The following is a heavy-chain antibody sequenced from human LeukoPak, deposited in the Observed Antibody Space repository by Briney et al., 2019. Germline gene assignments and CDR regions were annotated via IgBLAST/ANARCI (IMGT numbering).Heavy chain of an antibody. V-gene: IGHV3-7*01. CDR2: IKTDGSET. J-gene: IGHJ4*02. CDR3: VSAIRGSPIDY. D-gene: IGHD3-10*01. Sequence: GSLRLSCAASGFSFSNYWMGWVRQAPGKGLACVANIKTDGSETCYVDSVKGRFTISRDNAKNSLFLQMNSLRAEDTAIYYCVSAIRGSPIDYWGQGTLVSVPS. CDR1: GFSFSNYW.